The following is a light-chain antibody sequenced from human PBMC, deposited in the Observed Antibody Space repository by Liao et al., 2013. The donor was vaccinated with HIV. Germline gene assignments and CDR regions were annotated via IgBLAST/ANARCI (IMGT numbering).Light chain of an antibody. CDR3: QAWDSSTAYVV. CDR1: ALPKQY. J-gene: IGLJ2*01. V-gene: IGLV3-25*02. CDR2: KDS. Sequence: SYELTQPPSVSVSPGQTARITCSGDALPKQYAYWYQQKPGQAPVLVIYKDSERPSGIPERFSGSNSGNTATLTISGTQAMDEADYYCQAWDSSTAYVVFGGGTKLTVL.